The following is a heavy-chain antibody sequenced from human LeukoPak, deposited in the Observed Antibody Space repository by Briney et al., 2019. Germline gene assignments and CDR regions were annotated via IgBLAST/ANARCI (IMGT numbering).Heavy chain of an antibody. CDR2: IYYSGST. D-gene: IGHD2-15*01. J-gene: IGHJ4*02. CDR3: ARGDCSGGSCAYDY. Sequence: SETLSLTCTVSGGSISSYYWSWIRQPPGKGLEWIGYIYYSGSTNYNPSLKSRVTISVDTSKNQFSLKLSSVTAADTAVYYCARGDCSGGSCAYDYWGQGTLVTVSS. V-gene: IGHV4-59*01. CDR1: GGSISSYY.